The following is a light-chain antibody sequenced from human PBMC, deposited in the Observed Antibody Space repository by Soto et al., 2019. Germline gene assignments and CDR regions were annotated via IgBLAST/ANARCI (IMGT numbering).Light chain of an antibody. J-gene: IGLJ1*01. CDR1: SSNIGAGYY. V-gene: IGLV1-40*01. CDR3: SSYAISSAYV. Sequence: QSVLTQPPSGSGAPGQRGSISCTGSSSNIGAGYYVPWYQQLPGKAPKLFIYDVSNRPSGVPNRLSGSKSGNTASLTISGLQAEDEADYYCSSYAISSAYVFGTGTKVTVL. CDR2: DVS.